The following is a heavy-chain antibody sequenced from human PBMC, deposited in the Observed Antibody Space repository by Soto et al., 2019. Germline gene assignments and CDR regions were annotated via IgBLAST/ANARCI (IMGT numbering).Heavy chain of an antibody. V-gene: IGHV1-69*06. CDR3: ARWDYVWGSYRPGPSDY. J-gene: IGHJ4*02. Sequence: SVKVSCKASGGTFSSYAISWVRQAPGQGLEWMGGIIPIFGTANYAQKFQGRVTITADKSTSTAYMELSSLRSEDTAVYYCARWDYVWGSYRPGPSDYWGQGTLVTVSS. CDR1: GGTFSSYA. CDR2: IIPIFGTA. D-gene: IGHD3-16*02.